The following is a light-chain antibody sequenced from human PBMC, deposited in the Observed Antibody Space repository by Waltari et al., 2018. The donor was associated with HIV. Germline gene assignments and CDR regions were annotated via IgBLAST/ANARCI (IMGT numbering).Light chain of an antibody. J-gene: IGLJ3*02. CDR1: SSDVRGSNY. CDR2: DVS. CDR3: CSYAGSYWV. Sequence: QSTLTQPRSVSGSPGQSVTISCTGPSSDVRGSNYVSWYQQHPGKAPTLMIYDVSKRPSGVPDRFSGSKSGNTASLTISGLQAEDEADYYCCSYAGSYWVFGGGTKLTVL. V-gene: IGLV2-11*01.